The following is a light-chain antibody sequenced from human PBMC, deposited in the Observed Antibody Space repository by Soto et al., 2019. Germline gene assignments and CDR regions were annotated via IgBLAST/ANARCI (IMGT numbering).Light chain of an antibody. V-gene: IGKV3-11*01. CDR1: LSVSSY. CDR3: QQRQYWPPIT. CDR2: GAS. J-gene: IGKJ5*01. Sequence: EIVLTQSPATLSLSPWEIATLSCRASLSVSSYLAWYQQKPGQAPRLLIYGASYRATGIPARFIGSGSGTDFTLTISSLEPEDFAVYYCQQRQYWPPITFGQGTRLEIK.